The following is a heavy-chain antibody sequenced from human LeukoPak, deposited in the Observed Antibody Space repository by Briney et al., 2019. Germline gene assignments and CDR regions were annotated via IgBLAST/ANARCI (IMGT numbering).Heavy chain of an antibody. D-gene: IGHD3-10*01. CDR3: ARGYYPPRWYFDL. J-gene: IGHJ2*01. Sequence: SETLSLTCALYGGSFSSYSWSWTWIRQTPEKGLEWIGEIIEKGNANYNPSLESRVAIDLDTSKNQFSLKLTSMTAADTAMYYCARGYYPPRWYFDLWGRGTLVTVSS. V-gene: IGHV4-34*01. CDR1: GGSFSSYS. CDR2: IIEKGNA.